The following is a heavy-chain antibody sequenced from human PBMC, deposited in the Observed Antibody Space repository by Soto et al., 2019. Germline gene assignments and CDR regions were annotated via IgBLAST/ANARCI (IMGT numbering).Heavy chain of an antibody. CDR2: ISWNSGSR. V-gene: IGHV3-9*01. J-gene: IGHJ3*02. D-gene: IGHD2-2*01. CDR3: AKELISGAMGAFDI. CDR1: GFTFDDYA. Sequence: SLKISCAASGFTFDDYAMHWVRQPPGKGLEWVSGISWNSGSRGYADSVKGRFTISRDNAKNSLYLQINSLRAGDTALYYCAKELISGAMGAFDIWGQGTMVTVSS.